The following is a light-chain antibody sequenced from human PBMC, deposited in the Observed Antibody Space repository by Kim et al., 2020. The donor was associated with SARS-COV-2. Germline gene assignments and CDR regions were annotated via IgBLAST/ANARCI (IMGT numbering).Light chain of an antibody. J-gene: IGKJ3*01. CDR3: QQYNNSPPFT. Sequence: SPGERAALSCRASQSVSGSLAWYQQKPGQAPRLLIYGASTRATGIPARFSGSGSGTEFTLTISSLQSEDFAVYYCQQYNNSPPFTFGPGTKVDIK. V-gene: IGKV3-15*01. CDR2: GAS. CDR1: QSVSGS.